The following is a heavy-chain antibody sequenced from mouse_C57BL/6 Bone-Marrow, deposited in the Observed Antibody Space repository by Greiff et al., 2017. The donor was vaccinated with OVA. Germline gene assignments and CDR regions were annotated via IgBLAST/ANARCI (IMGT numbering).Heavy chain of an antibody. J-gene: IGHJ3*01. Sequence: EVQLQESGGGLVKPGGSLKLSCAASGFTFSSYAMSWVRQTPEKRLEWVATISDGGSYTYYPDNVKGRFTISRDNAKNNLYLQMSHLKSEDTAMYYCARDGTMVTTVSYWGQGTLVTVSA. D-gene: IGHD2-2*01. CDR3: ARDGTMVTTVSY. CDR2: ISDGGSYT. CDR1: GFTFSSYA. V-gene: IGHV5-4*01.